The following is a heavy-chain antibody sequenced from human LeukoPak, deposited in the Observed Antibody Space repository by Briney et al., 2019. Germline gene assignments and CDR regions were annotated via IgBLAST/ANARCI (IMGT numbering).Heavy chain of an antibody. CDR1: GFTFDDYG. J-gene: IGHJ4*02. V-gene: IGHV3-20*04. D-gene: IGHD6-13*01. Sequence: PGGSLRLSCLTSGFTFDDYGVSWVRQAPGKGLEWVSGINWNGGSTSYADSVKGRFTISRDNAKNTLYLQMNSLRAEDTAVYYCARGADSSSWYYFDYWGQGTLVTVSS. CDR2: INWNGGST. CDR3: ARGADSSSWYYFDY.